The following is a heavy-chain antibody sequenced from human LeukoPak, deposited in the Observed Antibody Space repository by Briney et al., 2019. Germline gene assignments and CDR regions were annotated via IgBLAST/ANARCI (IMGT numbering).Heavy chain of an antibody. CDR2: INPNSGGT. CDR1: GYTFTGYY. D-gene: IGHD3-22*01. Sequence: ASVKVSCKASGYTFTGYYMHWVRQAPGQGLEWMGWINPNSGGTNYAQKFQGRVTMTRDTSISTAYMELSRLRSDDTAVYYCARESGGSYYYDSSGYYYVYWGQGTLVTVSS. CDR3: ARESGGSYYYDSSGYYYVY. V-gene: IGHV1-2*02. J-gene: IGHJ4*02.